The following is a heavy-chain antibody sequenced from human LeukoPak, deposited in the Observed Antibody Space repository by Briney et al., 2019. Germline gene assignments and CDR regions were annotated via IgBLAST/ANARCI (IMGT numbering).Heavy chain of an antibody. V-gene: IGHV3-53*01. D-gene: IGHD2-2*01. CDR1: GFSVSTTY. CDR2: MFSAGST. J-gene: IGHJ4*02. CDR3: ARGFGYRSSTSCYQPFDY. Sequence: GGSLRLSCAASGFSVSTTYMSWVRQAPGKGLEWVSAMFSAGSTDYADSVKGRFAISRDNSKNTLYLQLNSLRAEDTAVYYCARGFGYRSSTSCYQPFDYWGQGTLVTVSS.